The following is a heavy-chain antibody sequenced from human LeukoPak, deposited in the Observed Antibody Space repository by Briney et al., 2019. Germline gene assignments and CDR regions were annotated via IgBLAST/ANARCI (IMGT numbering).Heavy chain of an antibody. CDR3: ASREGYYYDSSGIALGI. CDR1: GFSFGDYS. D-gene: IGHD3-22*01. Sequence: GGSLRLSCAASGFSFGDYSMTWVRQAPGKGLEWVSYIRSDSSAIYYADSVKGRFTISRDNAKMSLYLQMNSLRAEDTAVYYCASREGYYYDSSGIALGIWGQGTLVTVSS. V-gene: IGHV3-48*01. CDR2: IRSDSSAI. J-gene: IGHJ4*02.